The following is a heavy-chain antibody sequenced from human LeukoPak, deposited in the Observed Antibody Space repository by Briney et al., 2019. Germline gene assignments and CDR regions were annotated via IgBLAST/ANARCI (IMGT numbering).Heavy chain of an antibody. Sequence: GGSLRLSCAASGFSSSNHGMHWVRQAPGKRLEWVAVIWDDGNNKRYANSVNGRFTISRDNSENTLYLQMNGLTAEGTAMYYCARDSYQDYYGRFDPWGQGTLVIVSS. CDR1: GFSSSNHG. V-gene: IGHV3-33*01. CDR2: IWDDGNNK. J-gene: IGHJ5*02. CDR3: ARDSYQDYYGRFDP. D-gene: IGHD3-10*01.